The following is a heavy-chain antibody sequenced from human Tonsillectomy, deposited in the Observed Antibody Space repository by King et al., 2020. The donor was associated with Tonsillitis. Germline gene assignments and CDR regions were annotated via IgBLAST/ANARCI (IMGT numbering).Heavy chain of an antibody. Sequence: QPQESGPGLVKPSETLSLTCTVSGGSISSGRYYWSWIRQPAGKGLGWIWRIYTSGRAHNNPPLKSRVTISLDTSKNQFSLVLSVVTAADTAVYVCARERRGYYDFWGGYSYDAFDSWGQGTMVTVSS. CDR2: IYTSGRA. D-gene: IGHD3-3*01. CDR3: ARERRGYYDFWGGYSYDAFDS. J-gene: IGHJ3*02. CDR1: GGSISSGRYY. V-gene: IGHV4-61*02.